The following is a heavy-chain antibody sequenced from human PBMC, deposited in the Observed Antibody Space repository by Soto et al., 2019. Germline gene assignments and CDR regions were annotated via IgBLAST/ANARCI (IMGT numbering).Heavy chain of an antibody. Sequence: EVQLLESGGGLVQPGGSLRLSCTASGFTFTYYAFSWVRQAPGKGLEWVSAISANGQGIYYADSVRGRFTISRDNSKNPVFLHMDSLRAEDTAVYYCAKDRDYPRDQFHYWGQGTLGTVSS. J-gene: IGHJ4*02. CDR3: AKDRDYPRDQFHY. V-gene: IGHV3-23*01. D-gene: IGHD2-2*01. CDR1: GFTFTYYA. CDR2: ISANGQGI.